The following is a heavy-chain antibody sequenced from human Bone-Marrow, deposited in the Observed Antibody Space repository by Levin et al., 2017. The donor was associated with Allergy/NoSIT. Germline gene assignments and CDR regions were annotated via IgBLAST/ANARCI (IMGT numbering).Heavy chain of an antibody. V-gene: IGHV3-48*02. CDR3: ARDLIADYSSRYYGMDV. J-gene: IGHJ6*02. D-gene: IGHD6-19*01. Sequence: GESLKISCAASGFTFSSSSMNWVRQAPGRGLEWVSYISSGRSAIYYVDSVKGRFTISRDNARNSLYLQMNSLRDEDTAVYYCARDLIADYSSRYYGMDVWGQGTTVTVSS. CDR1: GFTFSSSS. CDR2: ISSGRSAI.